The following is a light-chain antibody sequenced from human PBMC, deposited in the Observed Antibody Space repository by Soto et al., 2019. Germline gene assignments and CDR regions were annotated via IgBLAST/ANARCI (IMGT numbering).Light chain of an antibody. Sequence: EIVMMQSPATLSVSPGEGATLSCRASQSVSSNLAWYQQKPGQAPRLLISGASTRATGIPARFSGSGSGTEFTLTISSLLSEDFAVYYCLQYNNWPRTFGQGTKVDIK. CDR3: LQYNNWPRT. V-gene: IGKV3-15*01. CDR2: GAS. CDR1: QSVSSN. J-gene: IGKJ1*01.